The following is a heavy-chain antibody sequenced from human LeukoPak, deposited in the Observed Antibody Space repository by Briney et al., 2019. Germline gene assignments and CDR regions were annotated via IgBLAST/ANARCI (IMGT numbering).Heavy chain of an antibody. CDR3: ARDPFYYDAAGSDDY. CDR1: EFTFNSYS. Sequence: GGSLRLSCAASEFTFNSYSFNWIRQPPGEGLEWVSSISSGSTYIYYSDSVKGRFTVSRDNAKSSLYLQMNNLRAEDTAVYYCARDPFYYDAAGSDDYWGQGTLVTVSS. J-gene: IGHJ4*02. CDR2: ISSGSTYI. D-gene: IGHD3-22*01. V-gene: IGHV3-21*01.